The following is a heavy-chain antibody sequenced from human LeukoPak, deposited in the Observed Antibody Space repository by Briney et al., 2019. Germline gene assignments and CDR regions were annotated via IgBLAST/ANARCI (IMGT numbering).Heavy chain of an antibody. CDR2: INQGGSVK. CDR3: ARVGYSGWNLEY. Sequence: GGSLRLSCAASGFTFRSYWMSWVRQDPGKGLEWVANINQGGSVKYYVDSVKGRFTISRDDAKNSLYVQMNSLRDEDTAVYYCARVGYSGWNLEYWGQGTLVTVSS. J-gene: IGHJ4*02. V-gene: IGHV3-7*01. CDR1: GFTFRSYW. D-gene: IGHD5-12*01.